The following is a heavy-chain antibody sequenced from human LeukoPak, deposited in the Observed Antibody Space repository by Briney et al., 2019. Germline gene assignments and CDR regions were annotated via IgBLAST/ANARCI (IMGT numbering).Heavy chain of an antibody. CDR2: ISGSGGST. D-gene: IGHD6-13*01. CDR3: AKAGIAAAGTKEH. V-gene: IGHV3-23*01. Sequence: GGSLRLSCAASGFTFSSYGMHWVRQAPGKGLEWVSAISGSGGSTYYADSVKGRFTISRDNSKNTLYLQMNSLRAEDTAVYYCAKAGIAAAGTKEHWGQSTLVTVSS. J-gene: IGHJ1*01. CDR1: GFTFSSYG.